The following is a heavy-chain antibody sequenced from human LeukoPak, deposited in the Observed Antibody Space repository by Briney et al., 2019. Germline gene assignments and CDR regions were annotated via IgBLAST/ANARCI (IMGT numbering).Heavy chain of an antibody. V-gene: IGHV3-73*01. CDR1: GFTFSGSA. D-gene: IGHD3-22*01. CDR3: TSDGGNYYDSSGPIDY. CDR2: IRSKANSYAT. J-gene: IGHJ4*02. Sequence: GGSLRLSCAASGFTFSGSAMHWVRQVSGKGLEWVGRIRSKANSYATAYAASVKGRFTISRDDSKNTAYLQMNSLKTEDTAVYYCTSDGGNYYDSSGPIDYWGQGTLVTVSS.